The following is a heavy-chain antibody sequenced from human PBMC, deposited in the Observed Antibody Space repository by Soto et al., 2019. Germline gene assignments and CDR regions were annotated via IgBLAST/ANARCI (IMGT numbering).Heavy chain of an antibody. CDR2: IYYSGST. Sequence: SETLSLTCAVSGYSISSSNWWGWIRQPPGRGLEWIGYIYYSGSTYYNPSLKSRVTMSVDTSKNQFSLKLSSVTAVDTAVYYCARNPGSNYPPYYYYGMDVWGQGTTVTVSS. D-gene: IGHD4-4*01. CDR3: ARNPGSNYPPYYYYGMDV. V-gene: IGHV4-28*01. CDR1: GYSISSSNW. J-gene: IGHJ6*02.